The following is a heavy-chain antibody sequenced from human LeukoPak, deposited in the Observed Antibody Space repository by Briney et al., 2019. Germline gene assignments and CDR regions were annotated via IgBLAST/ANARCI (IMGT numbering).Heavy chain of an antibody. V-gene: IGHV1-69*13. D-gene: IGHD4-23*01. J-gene: IGHJ4*02. CDR3: ARSATVVKQFDY. Sequence: ASVKVSCKASGGTFSSYAISWVRQASGQGLEWMGGIIPIFGTANYAQKFQGRVTITADESTSTAYMELSSLRSEDTAVYYCARSATVVKQFDYWGQGTLVTVSS. CDR1: GGTFSSYA. CDR2: IIPIFGTA.